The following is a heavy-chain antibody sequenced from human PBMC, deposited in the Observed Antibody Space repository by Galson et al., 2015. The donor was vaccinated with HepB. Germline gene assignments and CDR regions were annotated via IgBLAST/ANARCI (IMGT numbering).Heavy chain of an antibody. J-gene: IGHJ4*02. CDR1: GFTYSDSY. V-gene: IGHV3-11*01. Sequence: SLRLSCAASGFTYSDSYMGWVRQGPGTGLEWISHITSGGDARYYTAPVKGRFRVSRDNAKHSLYLQMNSLRADDTAVYYCARQMATVGWGGGVLYFDHWGQGILVTVSS. CDR2: ITSGGDAR. CDR3: ARQMATVGWGGGVLYFDH. D-gene: IGHD5-24*01.